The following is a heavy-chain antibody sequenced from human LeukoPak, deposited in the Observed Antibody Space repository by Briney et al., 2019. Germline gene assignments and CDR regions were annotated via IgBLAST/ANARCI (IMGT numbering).Heavy chain of an antibody. CDR3: ARGPRQWLAPYYFDY. J-gene: IGHJ4*02. CDR1: GGSISSGGYS. Sequence: PSETLSRTCAVSGGSISSGGYSWTWIRQPPGKGLEWIGEINHSGSTNYNPSLKSRVTISVDTSKNQFSLKLSSVTAADTAVYYCARGPRQWLAPYYFDYWGQGTLVTVSS. D-gene: IGHD6-19*01. CDR2: INHSGST. V-gene: IGHV4-30-2*01.